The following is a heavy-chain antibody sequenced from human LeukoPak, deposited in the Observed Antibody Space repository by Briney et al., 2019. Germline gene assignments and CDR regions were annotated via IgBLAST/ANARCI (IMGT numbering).Heavy chain of an antibody. Sequence: KSSETLSLTCTVSGGSIRSYYWSWIRQPPGKGLEWIGYIYYSGSTNYNPSLKSRVTISLDTSKNRLSLKLTSVTAADTAVYYCARGYYYDSSGPFDSWGQGTLVTVSS. CDR1: GGSIRSYY. J-gene: IGHJ4*02. D-gene: IGHD3-22*01. CDR2: IYYSGST. V-gene: IGHV4-59*01. CDR3: ARGYYYDSSGPFDS.